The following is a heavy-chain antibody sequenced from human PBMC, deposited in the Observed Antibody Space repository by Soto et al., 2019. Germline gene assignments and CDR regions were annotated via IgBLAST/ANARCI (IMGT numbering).Heavy chain of an antibody. CDR2: IYHTGNT. CDR1: GGSISSGGYA. CDR3: ARARGGSWVFDY. J-gene: IGHJ4*01. Sequence: QLQLQESGSGLVRPSQTLSLTCAVSGGSISSGGYAWGWIRQAPGKSLEWIGYIYHTGNTYYNRALQSRFTISLDMSKNHFSLNLTSVTAADTAVYYCARARGGSWVFDYWGLGTLVTVSS. D-gene: IGHD3-10*01. V-gene: IGHV4-30-2*01.